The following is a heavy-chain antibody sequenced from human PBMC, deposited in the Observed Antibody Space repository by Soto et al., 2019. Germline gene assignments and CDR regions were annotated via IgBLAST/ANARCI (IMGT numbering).Heavy chain of an antibody. CDR1: GCTFSSYW. Sequence: PGGSLRLSCAASGCTFSSYWMSWVRQAPGKGLEWVANIKQDGSEKYYVDSVKGRFTISRDNAKNSLYLQMNSLRAEDTAVYYCARDWTTYYYDSSGRRRYYYGMDVWGQGTTVTVS. V-gene: IGHV3-7*01. CDR2: IKQDGSEK. D-gene: IGHD3-22*01. J-gene: IGHJ6*02. CDR3: ARDWTTYYYDSSGRRRYYYGMDV.